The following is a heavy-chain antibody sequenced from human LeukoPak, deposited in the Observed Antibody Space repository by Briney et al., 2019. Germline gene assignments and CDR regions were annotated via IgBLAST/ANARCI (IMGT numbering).Heavy chain of an antibody. CDR1: GYTFTSYD. Sequence: ASVKVSCKASGYTFTSYDINWVRQATGQGLEWMGWMNPNSGNTGYAQKFQGRVTMTRNTSISTAYMELCSLRSEDTAVYYCARPPAAGWYYFDYWGQGTLVTVSS. V-gene: IGHV1-8*01. D-gene: IGHD6-13*01. CDR2: MNPNSGNT. J-gene: IGHJ4*02. CDR3: ARPPAAGWYYFDY.